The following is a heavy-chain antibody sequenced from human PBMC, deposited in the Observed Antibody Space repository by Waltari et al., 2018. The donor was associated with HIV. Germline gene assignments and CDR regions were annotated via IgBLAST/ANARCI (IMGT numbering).Heavy chain of an antibody. D-gene: IGHD6-19*01. V-gene: IGHV4-4*03. CDR3: AEWIYSSGWS. J-gene: IGHJ4*02. CDR2: IPHSGNT. CDR1: GPSITNKTW. Sequence: QVPVQESGQGLVKPRGTLPPPCAAPGPSITNKTWWSWVRQPPGKGLEWIGEIPHSGNTNYNPSLKSRVNISLDKSKNQFSLNLNSVTAADTAVYYCAEWIYSSGWSWGQGILVTVSS.